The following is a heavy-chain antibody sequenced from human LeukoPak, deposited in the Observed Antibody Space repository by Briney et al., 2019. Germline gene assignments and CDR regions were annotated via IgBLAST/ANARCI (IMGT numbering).Heavy chain of an antibody. CDR3: ARGPYHYDSSGSHHLDI. CDR1: GFTFSSYS. V-gene: IGHV3-21*01. J-gene: IGHJ3*02. D-gene: IGHD3-22*01. CDR2: ISSSSSYI. Sequence: PGGSLRLSCAASGFTFSSYSMNWVRQAPGKGLEWVSSISSSSSYIYYADSVKGRFTISRDNAKNSLYLQMNSLRAEDTAVYYCARGPYHYDSSGSHHLDIWGQGTMVTVSS.